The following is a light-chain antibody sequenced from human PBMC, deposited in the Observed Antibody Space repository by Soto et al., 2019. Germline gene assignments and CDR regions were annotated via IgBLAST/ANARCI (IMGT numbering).Light chain of an antibody. V-gene: IGKV3-15*01. CDR3: QQANSPPLT. Sequence: EIVMTQSPATLSVSPGERATLSCRASQSVSSNLAWYQQKPGQAPRLLIYGASTRATGIPARFSGSGSGTEFTLTISSLQSEDFATYYCQQANSPPLTFGGGTKVDIK. CDR2: GAS. CDR1: QSVSSN. J-gene: IGKJ4*01.